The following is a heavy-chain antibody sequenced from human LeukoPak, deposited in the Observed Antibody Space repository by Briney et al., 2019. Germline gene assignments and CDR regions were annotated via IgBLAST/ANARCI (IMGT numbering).Heavy chain of an antibody. Sequence: SVKVSCKASGGTFSSYAISWVRQAPGQGLEWMGRIIPILGIANYAQKFQGRVTITADKSTSTAYMELSSLRSEDTAVYYCARELYSSGWYWSSGENWFDPWGQGTLVTVSS. V-gene: IGHV1-69*04. CDR2: IIPILGIA. J-gene: IGHJ5*02. D-gene: IGHD6-19*01. CDR3: ARELYSSGWYWSSGENWFDP. CDR1: GGTFSSYA.